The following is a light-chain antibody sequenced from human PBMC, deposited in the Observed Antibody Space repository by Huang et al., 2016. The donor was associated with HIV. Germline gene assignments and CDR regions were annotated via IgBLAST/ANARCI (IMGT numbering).Light chain of an antibody. CDR1: QSVSARN. V-gene: IGKV3-20*01. CDR2: GAS. CDR3: QHYGTLFT. Sequence: EIILTQSPATLSLSPGERATLSCRASQSVSARNLAWYQQKVGQAPRLLSYGASTRATGIPDRVSASGSGTDFTLTISRLEPEDFAVYYCQHYGTLFTFGQGTEVEIK. J-gene: IGKJ2*01.